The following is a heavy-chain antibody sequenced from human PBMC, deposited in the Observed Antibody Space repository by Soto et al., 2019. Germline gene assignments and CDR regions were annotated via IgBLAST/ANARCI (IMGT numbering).Heavy chain of an antibody. CDR1: GYTFTGYY. Sequence: ASVKVSCKASGYTFTGYYMHWVRQAPGQGLEWMGWISANNGNTNYAQKLQGRVTMTTDTSTSTAYMELRSLRSDDTAVYYCARDHRYYDSSGYSWFDPWGQGTLVTVSS. V-gene: IGHV1-18*04. D-gene: IGHD3-22*01. CDR2: ISANNGNT. CDR3: ARDHRYYDSSGYSWFDP. J-gene: IGHJ5*02.